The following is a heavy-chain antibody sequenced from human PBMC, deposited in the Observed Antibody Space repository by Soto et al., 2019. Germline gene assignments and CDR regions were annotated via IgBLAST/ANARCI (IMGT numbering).Heavy chain of an antibody. CDR1: GGSISSYY. Sequence: PSETLSLTCTVSGGSISSYYWSWIRQPPGKGLEWIGYIYYSGSTNYNPSLKSRVTISVDASKNQFSLKLSSVTAADTAVYYCARSGTGYFSTYNWFDPWGQGTLVT. D-gene: IGHD3-9*01. CDR3: ARSGTGYFSTYNWFDP. CDR2: IYYSGST. J-gene: IGHJ5*02. V-gene: IGHV4-59*01.